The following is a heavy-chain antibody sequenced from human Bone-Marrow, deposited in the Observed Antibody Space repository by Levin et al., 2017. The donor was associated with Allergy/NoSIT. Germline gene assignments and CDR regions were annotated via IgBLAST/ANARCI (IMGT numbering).Heavy chain of an antibody. Sequence: PLASVKVSCKASGGTYTSYGISWVRQARGQGLEWMGWITAYDGNTYYAQSLQGRVTMTTDKSTSTSYMELSSLTSDDTDVYYCAHRASEAYGMDVWGQGTTVIVSS. D-gene: IGHD3-10*01. V-gene: IGHV1-18*01. J-gene: IGHJ6*02. CDR1: GGTYTSYG. CDR3: AHRASEAYGMDV. CDR2: ITAYDGNT.